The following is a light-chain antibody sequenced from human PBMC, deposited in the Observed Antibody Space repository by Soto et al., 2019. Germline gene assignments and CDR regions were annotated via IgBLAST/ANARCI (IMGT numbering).Light chain of an antibody. CDR2: GAF. CDR1: QSISSS. V-gene: IGKV3-15*01. Sequence: EIVMTQSPATLSVSPGERATLSCRASQSISSSLAWYQQKPGQAPRLLIYGAFIRATGIPVRFSGSGSGTEFTLTISSLQSEDFAVYHCQQYDNWPRTFGQGTKVEV. J-gene: IGKJ1*01. CDR3: QQYDNWPRT.